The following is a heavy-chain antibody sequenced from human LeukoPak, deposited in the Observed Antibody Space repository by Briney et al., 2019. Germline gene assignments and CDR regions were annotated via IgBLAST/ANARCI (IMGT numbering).Heavy chain of an antibody. J-gene: IGHJ3*02. CDR1: GDSVSSTNYY. D-gene: IGHD2-15*01. CDR2: LYTGGIT. V-gene: IGHV4-61*10. CDR3: ARDSKYCSGGSCYEDAFDI. Sequence: SETLSLTCSVSGDSVSSTNYYWSWIRQPAGKALEWIGRLYTGGITNYNPSLESRVTISVDTSKNQFSLKLSSVTAADTAVYYCARDSKYCSGGSCYEDAFDIWGQGTMVTVSS.